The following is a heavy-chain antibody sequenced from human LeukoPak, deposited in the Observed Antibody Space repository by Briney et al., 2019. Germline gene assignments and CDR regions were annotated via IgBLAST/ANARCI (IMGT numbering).Heavy chain of an antibody. CDR3: AKASWVSSTDAVR. V-gene: IGHV3-23*01. CDR1: GLSFSSFA. Sequence: GGSLRLSCAASGLSFSSFAMSWVRQGPARGLEWVSSIRGNGETIYADSVKGRFTLSSDSSRNTVYFQLNNLRVEDTAIYYCAKASWVSSTDAVRWGQGTLVTVSS. CDR2: IRGNGET. D-gene: IGHD3-16*01. J-gene: IGHJ4*02.